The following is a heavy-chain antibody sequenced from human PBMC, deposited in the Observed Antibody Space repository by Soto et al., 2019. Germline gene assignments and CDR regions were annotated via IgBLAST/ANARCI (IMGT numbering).Heavy chain of an antibody. CDR2: IIPIFGTA. J-gene: IGHJ3*02. CDR1: GGTFSSYA. V-gene: IGHV1-69*06. D-gene: IGHD4-17*01. CDR3: ARDPDYGDYGDAFDI. Sequence: SVKVSCKASGGTFSSYAIIWVRQAPGQGLEWMGGIIPIFGTANYAQKFQGRVTITADKSTSTAYMELSSLRSEDTAVYYCARDPDYGDYGDAFDIWGQGTMVTVSS.